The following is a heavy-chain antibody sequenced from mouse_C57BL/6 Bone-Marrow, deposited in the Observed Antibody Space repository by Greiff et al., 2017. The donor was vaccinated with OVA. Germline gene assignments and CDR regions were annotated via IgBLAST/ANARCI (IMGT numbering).Heavy chain of an antibody. J-gene: IGHJ4*01. Sequence: VKLQQPGAELVKPGASVKLSCKASGYTFTSYWMHWVKQRPGQGLEWIGMIHPNSGSTNYNEKFTSKATLTVDKSSSTAYMQLSSLTSEDSAVYYCARKDYYFYAMDYWGQGTSVTVSS. CDR3: ARKDYYFYAMDY. CDR1: GYTFTSYW. V-gene: IGHV1-64*01. CDR2: IHPNSGST. D-gene: IGHD1-1*01.